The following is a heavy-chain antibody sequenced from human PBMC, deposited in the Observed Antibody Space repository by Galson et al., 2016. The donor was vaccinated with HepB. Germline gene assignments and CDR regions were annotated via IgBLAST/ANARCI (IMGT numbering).Heavy chain of an antibody. J-gene: IGHJ4*02. CDR1: GVSISSTTYY. D-gene: IGHD1-26*01. CDR3: ARRARGLGAPGD. Sequence: SETLSLTCTVSGVSISSTTYYWGWIRQPPGRGLEWVGTIYYSGTTYYNPSLKSRVTISVDTSKNQFSLGLTSVTAADTAVYYCARRARGLGAPGDWDQGTLVTVSS. CDR2: IYYSGTT. V-gene: IGHV4-39*01.